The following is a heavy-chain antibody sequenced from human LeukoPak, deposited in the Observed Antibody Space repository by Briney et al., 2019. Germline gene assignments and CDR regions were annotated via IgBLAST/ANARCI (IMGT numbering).Heavy chain of an antibody. CDR2: IKQDGSEK. Sequence: PGGSLRLSCPASGFTFSSYWMCWVRQAPGKGLEWVGNIKQDGSEKYYVDSVKGRFTISRDNAKNSPYLPKNSLRAEDTAVYYCARGHILTGYYKRGPLDYWGQGTLVTVSS. CDR1: GFTFSSYW. V-gene: IGHV3-7*01. D-gene: IGHD3-9*01. J-gene: IGHJ4*02. CDR3: ARGHILTGYYKRGPLDY.